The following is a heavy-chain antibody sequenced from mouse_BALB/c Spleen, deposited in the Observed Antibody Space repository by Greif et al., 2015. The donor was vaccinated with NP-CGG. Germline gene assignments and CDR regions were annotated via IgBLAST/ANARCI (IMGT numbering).Heavy chain of an antibody. Sequence: QVQLQQSGAELARPGASVKLSCKASGYTFTSYWMQWVKQRPGQGPEWIGAIYPGDGDTRYTQKFKGKATLTADKSSSTAYMQLSSLASEDSAVYYCARSYGNYPFAYWGQGTLVTVSA. D-gene: IGHD2-1*01. CDR2: IYPGDGDT. J-gene: IGHJ3*01. CDR1: GYTFTSYW. V-gene: IGHV1-87*01. CDR3: ARSYGNYPFAY.